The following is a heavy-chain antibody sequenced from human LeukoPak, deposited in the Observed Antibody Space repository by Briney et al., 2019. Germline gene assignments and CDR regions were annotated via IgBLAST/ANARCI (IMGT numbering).Heavy chain of an antibody. D-gene: IGHD6-6*01. CDR2: IIPIFGTA. CDR1: GGTFSSYA. J-gene: IGHJ4*02. Sequence: ASVKVSCKASGGTFSSYAISWVRQAPGQGLEWMGGIIPIFGTANYAQKFQGRVTITADESTSTAYMELSSLRSEDTAVYYCARRVGIAARPGRYYFDYWGQGTPVTVSS. CDR3: ARRVGIAARPGRYYFDY. V-gene: IGHV1-69*13.